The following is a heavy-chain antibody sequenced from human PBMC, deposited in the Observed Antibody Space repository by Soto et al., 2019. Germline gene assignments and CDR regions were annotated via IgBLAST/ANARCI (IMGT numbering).Heavy chain of an antibody. D-gene: IGHD1-7*01. CDR3: ARQVTGTRRFAWFDP. Sequence: PSETLSLTCSVSAASATGITYYWGWIRQSPGKGLEWIGNIYHNGRTDYNPSLKNRVGISIDASKTQFSLRLTSVTAADTAMYYCARQVTGTRRFAWFDPWGPGTLVTVYS. CDR1: AASATGITYY. CDR2: IYHNGRT. J-gene: IGHJ5*02. V-gene: IGHV4-39*01.